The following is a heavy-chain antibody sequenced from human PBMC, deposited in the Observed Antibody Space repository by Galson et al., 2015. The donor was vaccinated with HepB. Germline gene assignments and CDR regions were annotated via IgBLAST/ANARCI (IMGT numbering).Heavy chain of an antibody. CDR3: ATTYSNHAFDI. Sequence: SETLSLTCSVSDYSISSSYYWGWIRQPPGKGLEWIGTISHSGSPYYNPSLKSRVTISVDTSKNQFSLKLTSVTAADTAVYYCATTYSNHAFDIWGQGTMVTVSS. CDR1: DYSISSSYY. D-gene: IGHD4-11*01. V-gene: IGHV4-38-2*01. CDR2: ISHSGSP. J-gene: IGHJ3*02.